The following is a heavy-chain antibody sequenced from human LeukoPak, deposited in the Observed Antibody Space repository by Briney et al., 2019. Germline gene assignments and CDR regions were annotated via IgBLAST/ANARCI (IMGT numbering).Heavy chain of an antibody. CDR2: ISSSSSYI. D-gene: IGHD3-3*01. CDR1: GFTFSSYS. Sequence: PGGSLRLSCAASGFTFSSYSMNWVRQAPGKGLEWVSSISSSSSYIYYADSVRGRFTISRDNAKNSLYLQMNSLRAEDTAVYYCASDMGTIFGVADYWGQGTLVTVSS. V-gene: IGHV3-21*01. CDR3: ASDMGTIFGVADY. J-gene: IGHJ4*02.